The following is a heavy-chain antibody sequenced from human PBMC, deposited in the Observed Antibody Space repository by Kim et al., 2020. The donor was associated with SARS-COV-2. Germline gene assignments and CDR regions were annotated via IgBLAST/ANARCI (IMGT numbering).Heavy chain of an antibody. CDR3: AKDPRSDILTGYYPEYFDY. J-gene: IGHJ4*02. D-gene: IGHD3-9*01. Sequence: GRFTISRDNSKNTLYLRMNSLRAEDTAVYYCAKDPRSDILTGYYPEYFDYWGQGTLVTVSS. V-gene: IGHV3-23*01.